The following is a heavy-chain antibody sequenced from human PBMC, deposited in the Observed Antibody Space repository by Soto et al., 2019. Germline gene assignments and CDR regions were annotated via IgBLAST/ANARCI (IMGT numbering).Heavy chain of an antibody. V-gene: IGHV1-18*01. Sequence: ASVKVSCKASGYTFTSYGISWVRQAPGQGLEWVGWISAYNGNTNYAQKLQGRVTMTTDTSTSTAYMELRSLRSDDTAVYYCARDPVRYCTNGVCYMTYWDWFDPWGQGTLVTVSS. J-gene: IGHJ5*02. CDR1: GYTFTSYG. CDR2: ISAYNGNT. D-gene: IGHD2-8*01. CDR3: ARDPVRYCTNGVCYMTYWDWFDP.